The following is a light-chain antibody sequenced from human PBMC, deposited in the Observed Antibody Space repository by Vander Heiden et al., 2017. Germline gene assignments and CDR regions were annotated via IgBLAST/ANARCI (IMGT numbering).Light chain of an antibody. CDR3: QLRSSWPPNT. Sequence: ESVLTQSPATRALSPGDRATLSCRASQRISNYLAWYQQQPGQAPRLLIYDASNRATGIPARFSGSGSAKDLTLTIRSQEPEDFAVYYWQLRSSWPPNTFGQGTQLEIK. CDR2: DAS. J-gene: IGKJ5*01. CDR1: QRISNY. V-gene: IGKV3-11*01.